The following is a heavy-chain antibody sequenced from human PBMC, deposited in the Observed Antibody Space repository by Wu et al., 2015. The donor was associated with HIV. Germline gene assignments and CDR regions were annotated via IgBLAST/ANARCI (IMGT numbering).Heavy chain of an antibody. V-gene: IGHV1-2*02. CDR3: ARDRGSGWPNDY. CDR1: GYTFIDFY. D-gene: IGHD6-19*01. J-gene: IGHJ4*02. CDR2: INPNTGGT. Sequence: QVQLVQSGAEVKKPGASVKVSCKASGYTFIDFYIHWVRQAPGQGLQWMGWINPNTGGTNYAQKFQGRVTMTRDTSISTAYMELSSLRSDETAVYFCARDRGSGWPNDYWGQGTLVTVSS.